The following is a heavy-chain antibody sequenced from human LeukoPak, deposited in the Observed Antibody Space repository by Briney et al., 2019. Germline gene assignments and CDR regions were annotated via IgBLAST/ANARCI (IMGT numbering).Heavy chain of an antibody. D-gene: IGHD6-6*01. CDR1: GFTFSTYG. Sequence: PGRSLRLSCAASGFTFSTYGMHWVRQAPGKGLEWVAVISYDGSNQYYADSVKGRFTISRDNSKNTLYLQMNSLRAEDTAVYYCAKTLLHSIAARLFDYWGQGTLVTVSS. CDR2: ISYDGSNQ. J-gene: IGHJ4*02. V-gene: IGHV3-30*18. CDR3: AKTLLHSIAARLFDY.